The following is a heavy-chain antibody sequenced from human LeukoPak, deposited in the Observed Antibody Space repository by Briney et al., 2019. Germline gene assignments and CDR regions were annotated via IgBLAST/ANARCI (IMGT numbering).Heavy chain of an antibody. Sequence: PGGSLRLSCAASGFTFSSYWMHWVRQAPEKGLVWVSRINSDGSSTSYADSVKGRFTISRDNAKNTLYLQMNSLRAEDTAVYYCASQQVVDKLSTFDIWGQGTMVTVSS. V-gene: IGHV3-74*01. CDR1: GFTFSSYW. CDR3: ASQQVVDKLSTFDI. J-gene: IGHJ3*02. D-gene: IGHD6-13*01. CDR2: INSDGSST.